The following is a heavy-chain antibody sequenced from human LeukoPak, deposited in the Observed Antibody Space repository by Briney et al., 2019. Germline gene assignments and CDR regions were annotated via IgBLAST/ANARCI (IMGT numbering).Heavy chain of an antibody. Sequence: SETLSLTCAVYGGSFSGYYWSWIRQPPGKGLEWIGEINHSGSTNYNPSLKSRVTISVDTSKNQFSLKLSSVTAADTAVYYCARGYYYDSSDLDYWGQGTLVTVSS. CDR3: ARGYYYDSSDLDY. J-gene: IGHJ4*02. V-gene: IGHV4-34*01. CDR1: GGSFSGYY. CDR2: INHSGST. D-gene: IGHD3-22*01.